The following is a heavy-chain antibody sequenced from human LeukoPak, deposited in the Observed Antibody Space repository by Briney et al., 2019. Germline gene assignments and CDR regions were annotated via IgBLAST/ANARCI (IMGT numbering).Heavy chain of an antibody. J-gene: IGHJ3*02. Sequence: GASVKVSCKASGGTFSSYAISWVRQAPGQGLEWMGGIIPIFGTANYAQKFQGRVTITADESTSTAYMELSSLRSEDTAVYYCARDHGVTMIDNAFDIWGQGTMVTVSS. CDR3: ARDHGVTMIDNAFDI. CDR1: GGTFSSYA. D-gene: IGHD3-22*01. V-gene: IGHV1-69*01. CDR2: IIPIFGTA.